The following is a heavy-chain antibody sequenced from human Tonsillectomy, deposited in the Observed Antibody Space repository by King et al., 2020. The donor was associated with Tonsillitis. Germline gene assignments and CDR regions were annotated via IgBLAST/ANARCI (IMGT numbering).Heavy chain of an antibody. D-gene: IGHD3-16*01. J-gene: IGHJ6*02. CDR3: ARDLRYWGNPTNYYYYYGMDV. CDR2: IIPIFGTA. V-gene: IGHV1-69*01. Sequence: VQLVESGAEVKKPGSSVKVSCKASGGTFSSYAISWVRQAPGQGLEWMGGIIPIFGTANYAQKFQGRVTITADESTSTAYRELSSLRSEDTAVYYWARDLRYWGNPTNYYYYYGMDVWGQGTTVTVSS. CDR1: GGTFSSYA.